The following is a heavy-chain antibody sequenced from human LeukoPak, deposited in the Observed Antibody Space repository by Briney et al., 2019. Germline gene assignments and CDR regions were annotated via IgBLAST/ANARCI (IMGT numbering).Heavy chain of an antibody. CDR3: ARGYCSSATCRHFDY. CDR2: ISVYNGNT. D-gene: IGHD2-2*01. CDR1: GSAFTNYA. V-gene: IGHV1-18*01. Sequence: ASVKVSCKASGSAFTNYAISWVRQAHGQGLGRMGWISVYNGNTNYAQKLQGRVTMTADTSTTTAYMELRSLRSDDTAVYYCARGYCSSATCRHFDYWGQGALVTVSS. J-gene: IGHJ4*02.